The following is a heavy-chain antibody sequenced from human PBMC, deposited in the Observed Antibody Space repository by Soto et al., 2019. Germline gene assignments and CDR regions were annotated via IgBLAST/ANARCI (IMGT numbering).Heavy chain of an antibody. J-gene: IGHJ6*02. CDR1: GGSISSGGYY. Sequence: QVQLQESGPGLVKPSQTLSLTCTVSGGSISSGGYYWSWIRQHPGKGLEWIGYVYYSGGTYFNPSLKSRVTISVDTSKNQFSLKLSSVTAADTAVYYCAREVPAARRTEPYYYYGMDVWGQGTTVTVSS. V-gene: IGHV4-31*03. CDR3: AREVPAARRTEPYYYYGMDV. CDR2: VYYSGGT. D-gene: IGHD2-2*01.